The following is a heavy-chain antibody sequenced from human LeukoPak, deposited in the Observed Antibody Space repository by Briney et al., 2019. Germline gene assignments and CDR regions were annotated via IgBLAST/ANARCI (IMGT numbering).Heavy chain of an antibody. CDR1: GGSFSGYY. V-gene: IGHV4-34*01. J-gene: IGHJ6*02. D-gene: IGHD3-3*01. Sequence: KPSETLSLTCAAYGGSFSGYYWSWIRQPPGKGLEWIGEINHSGSTNYNPSLKSRVTISVDTSKNQFSLKLSSVTAADTAVYYCAREIDLYYDFWSGTRGMDVWGQGTTVTVSS. CDR2: INHSGST. CDR3: AREIDLYYDFWSGTRGMDV.